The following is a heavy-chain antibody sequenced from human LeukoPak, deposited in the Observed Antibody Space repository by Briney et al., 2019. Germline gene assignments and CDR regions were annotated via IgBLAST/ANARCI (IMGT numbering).Heavy chain of an antibody. J-gene: IGHJ4*02. CDR1: GYTFTSYG. CDR2: IIPIFGTA. CDR3: ATQGGRTYYYDSSGYYYSSYYFDY. V-gene: IGHV1-69*05. Sequence: ASVKVSCKASGYTFTSYGISWVRQAPGQGLEWMGGIIPIFGTANYAQKFQGRVTITTDESTSTAYMELSSLRSEDTAVYYCATQGGRTYYYDSSGYYYSSYYFDYWGQGTLVTVSS. D-gene: IGHD3-22*01.